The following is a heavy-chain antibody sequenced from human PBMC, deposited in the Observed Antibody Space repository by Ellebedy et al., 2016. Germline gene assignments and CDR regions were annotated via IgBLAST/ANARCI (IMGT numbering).Heavy chain of an antibody. V-gene: IGHV4-31*03. CDR2: IYYSGST. D-gene: IGHD2-2*01. Sequence: LRLSXTVSGGSISSVGSYWSWLRQHPGKGLEWIGYIYYSGSTYYNPSLKSRVTISVDTSKNQFSLKLSSVTAADTAVYYCARAGYCSSTSCYLRWFDPWGQGTLVTVSS. J-gene: IGHJ5*02. CDR3: ARAGYCSSTSCYLRWFDP. CDR1: GGSISSVGSY.